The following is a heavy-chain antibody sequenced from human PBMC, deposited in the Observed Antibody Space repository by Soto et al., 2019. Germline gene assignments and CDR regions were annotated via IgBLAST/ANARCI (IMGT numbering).Heavy chain of an antibody. CDR2: IIPRSATS. V-gene: IGHV1-69*13. CDR1: GYSFTDYD. CDR3: AREGLVLVPTTVNSDYYYYAMDV. D-gene: IGHD2-2*01. J-gene: IGHJ6*02. Sequence: ASVKVSCKTSGYSFTDYDINCVRQAPGQGLEWMGGIIPRSATSNYAQKFQGRITITADESTSTAYMELSSLRSEDTAVYYCAREGLVLVPTTVNSDYYYYAMDVWGQGTTVTVS.